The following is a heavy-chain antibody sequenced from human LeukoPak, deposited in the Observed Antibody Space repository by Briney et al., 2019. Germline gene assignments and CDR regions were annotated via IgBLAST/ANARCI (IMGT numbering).Heavy chain of an antibody. D-gene: IGHD6-19*01. Sequence: GASVKVSCKASGYTFTVYDIHWVRQAPGQGLEWMGWINPNSGGTNYAQKFQGRVTMTRDTSISTAYMELSRLTSDDTAVYYCARILYNSGWYDLGYWGQGTLVTVSS. CDR2: INPNSGGT. CDR3: ARILYNSGWYDLGY. J-gene: IGHJ4*02. CDR1: GYTFTVYD. V-gene: IGHV1-2*02.